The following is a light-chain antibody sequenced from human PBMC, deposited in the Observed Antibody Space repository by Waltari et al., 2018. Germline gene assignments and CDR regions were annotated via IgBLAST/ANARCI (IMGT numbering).Light chain of an antibody. J-gene: IGKJ2*01. CDR3: QQSDT. V-gene: IGKV1-33*01. CDR1: QDSSNF. Sequence: DIQMTQSPSSLSASVGERVTITCQASQDSSNFLNWYQQKPVKAPKLLIYDAVNLETGVPSRVSGSGSGTDFTFSISSLQPEDIATYYCQQSDTFGQGTRLEIK. CDR2: DAV.